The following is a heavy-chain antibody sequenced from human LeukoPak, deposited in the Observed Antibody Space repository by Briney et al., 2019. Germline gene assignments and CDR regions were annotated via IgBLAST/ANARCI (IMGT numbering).Heavy chain of an antibody. V-gene: IGHV3-7*01. Sequence: DSVKGRFTISRDNAKISLYLQMDSLRAEDTAVYYCARDSSYYDMLTGSSIADGFDIWGQGTMVTVSS. CDR3: ARDSSYYDMLTGSSIADGFDI. J-gene: IGHJ3*02. D-gene: IGHD3-9*01.